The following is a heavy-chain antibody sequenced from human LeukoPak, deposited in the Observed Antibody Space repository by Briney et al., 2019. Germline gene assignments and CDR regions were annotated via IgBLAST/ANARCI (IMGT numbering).Heavy chain of an antibody. Sequence: PSETLSLTCAVYGGSFSGYYWSWIRQPPGKGLEWIGEINHSGSTNYNPSLKSRVTISVDTSKNQYSLKLSSVTAADTAVYYCASRIRPGDYFYYWGQGTLVTVSS. D-gene: IGHD1-14*01. J-gene: IGHJ4*02. CDR2: INHSGST. V-gene: IGHV4-34*01. CDR1: GGSFSGYY. CDR3: ASRIRPGDYFYY.